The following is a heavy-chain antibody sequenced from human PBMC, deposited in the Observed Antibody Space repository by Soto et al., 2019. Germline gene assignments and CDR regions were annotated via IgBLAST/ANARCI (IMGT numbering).Heavy chain of an antibody. CDR3: ARLDHLWPYYFDY. Sequence: QVQLVQSGAEVKKPGSSVKVSCKASGGTFSSYTISWVRQAPGQGLEWMGRIIPILGIANYAQKFQGRVTITADKSTSTAYMELSSLRSEDTAVYYCARLDHLWPYYFDYWGQGTLVTVSS. CDR2: IIPILGIA. V-gene: IGHV1-69*02. CDR1: GGTFSSYT. D-gene: IGHD3-16*01. J-gene: IGHJ4*02.